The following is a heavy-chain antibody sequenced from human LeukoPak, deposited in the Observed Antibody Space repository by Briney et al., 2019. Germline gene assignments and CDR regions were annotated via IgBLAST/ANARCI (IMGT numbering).Heavy chain of an antibody. CDR3: ARMRGSGSYFNY. CDR2: INPNSGGT. V-gene: IGHV1-2*02. J-gene: IGHJ4*02. Sequence: ASVKVSCKASGYTFTGYYMHWVRQAPGQGLEWMGWINPNSGGTNCAQKFQGRVTMTRDTSISTAYMELSRLRSDDTAVYYCARMRGSGSYFNYWGQGTLVTVSS. D-gene: IGHD1-26*01. CDR1: GYTFTGYY.